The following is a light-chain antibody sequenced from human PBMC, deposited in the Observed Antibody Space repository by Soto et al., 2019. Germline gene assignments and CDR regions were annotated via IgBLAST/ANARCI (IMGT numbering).Light chain of an antibody. CDR2: GAS. J-gene: IGKJ1*01. CDR3: QQFRNWPWT. V-gene: IGKV3D-15*01. CDR1: QSVSSY. Sequence: EIVLTQSPATLSLSPGERATLSCRASQSVSSYLAWYQQKPGQAPRLLIHGASTRATGVPARISGSGSGTEFTLTISSLQSEDFAVYYCQQFRNWPWTFGQGTKVDIK.